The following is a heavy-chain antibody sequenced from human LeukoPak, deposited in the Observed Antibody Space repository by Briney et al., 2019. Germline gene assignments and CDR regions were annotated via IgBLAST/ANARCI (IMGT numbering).Heavy chain of an antibody. CDR1: GGSFSGYY. V-gene: IGHV4-34*01. J-gene: IGHJ4*02. Sequence: PSETLSLTCAVYGGSFSGYYWSWIRQPPGKGLEWIGEISHGGSTNYNPSLKSRVTISVDTSKNQFSLKLSSVTAADTAAYYCARGVSPDYWGQGTLVTVSS. CDR3: ARGVSPDY. CDR2: ISHGGST.